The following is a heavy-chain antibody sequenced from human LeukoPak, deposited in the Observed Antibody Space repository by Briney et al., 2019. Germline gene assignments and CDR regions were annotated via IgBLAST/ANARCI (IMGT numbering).Heavy chain of an antibody. J-gene: IGHJ4*02. D-gene: IGHD2-21*02. Sequence: SQTLSLTCTVSGGSISSSDYYWGWIRQPPGRGLEWIGYISYSGSTYYNPSLKGRVTISVDTSKNQFSLKLSSVTAADTAVYSCARDRGVTRLGSWGQGTLVTVSS. CDR1: GGSISSSDYY. CDR3: ARDRGVTRLGS. V-gene: IGHV4-30-4*01. CDR2: ISYSGST.